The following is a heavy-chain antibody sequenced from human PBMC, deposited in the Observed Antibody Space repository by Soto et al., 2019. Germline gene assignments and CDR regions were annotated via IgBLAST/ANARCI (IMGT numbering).Heavy chain of an antibody. CDR3: ARGRIARTGWFFDL. V-gene: IGHV4-34*01. CDR1: GGSFSGYY. J-gene: IGHJ2*01. Sequence: QVQLQQWGAGLLKPSETLSLMCAVNGGSFSGYYWSWIRQPPGKGLEWIGEINHRGNTNYNPSLKSRVTISVDMPKNQFSLNLTSVTAADTAVYYCARGRIARTGWFFDLWGRGTLVTVSS. CDR2: INHRGNT. D-gene: IGHD2-21*01.